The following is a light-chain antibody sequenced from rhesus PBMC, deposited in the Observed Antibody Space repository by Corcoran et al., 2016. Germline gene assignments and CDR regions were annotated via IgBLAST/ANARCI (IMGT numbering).Light chain of an antibody. J-gene: IGKJ4*01. V-gene: IGKV1-44*02. CDR1: QTISSY. Sequence: DIQMTQSPSSLSASVGDRVTITCRASQTISSYLAWYQQKPGKVPKLLIYAASSLESGVPSRFSGSGSGTEFTLTISSLQPADFATYYCQQHNSHPLTFGGGTKVEIK. CDR3: QQHNSHPLT. CDR2: AAS.